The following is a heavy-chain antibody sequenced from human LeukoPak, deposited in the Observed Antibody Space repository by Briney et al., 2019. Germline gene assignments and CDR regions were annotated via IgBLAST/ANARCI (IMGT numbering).Heavy chain of an antibody. V-gene: IGHV4-30-2*01. J-gene: IGHJ4*02. CDR1: GGSISSSSYS. CDR2: IYHSGST. CDR3: ARERVIGYDSSGSRGFDY. D-gene: IGHD3-22*01. Sequence: ASETLSLTCTVSGGSISSSSYSWSWIRQPPGKGLEWIGYIYHSGSTYYNPSLKGRVTISVDRSKNQFSLKLSSVTAADTAVYYCARERVIGYDSSGSRGFDYWGQGTLVTVSS.